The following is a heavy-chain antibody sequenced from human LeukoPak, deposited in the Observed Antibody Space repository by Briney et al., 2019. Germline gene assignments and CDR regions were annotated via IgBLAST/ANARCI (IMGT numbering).Heavy chain of an antibody. Sequence: GGSLRLSCAASGFTFSTFAMIWVRQPPGKGLEWVSSIFPSSGEIHYADSVRGRFTISRDNSKSTLSLQMNSLRAEDTAIYYCATYRQVLLPFESWGQGTLVTVSS. V-gene: IGHV3-23*01. D-gene: IGHD2-8*02. J-gene: IGHJ4*02. CDR3: ATYRQVLLPFES. CDR1: GFTFSTFA. CDR2: IFPSSGEI.